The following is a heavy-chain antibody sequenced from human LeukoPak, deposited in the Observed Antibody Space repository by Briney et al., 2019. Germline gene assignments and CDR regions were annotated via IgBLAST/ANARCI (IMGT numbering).Heavy chain of an antibody. J-gene: IGHJ5*02. Sequence: GGSLRLSCAASGFTFSSYAMSWVRQAPGKGLEWVSAISGSGGSTYYADSVKGRFTISRDNSKNTLYLQMNSLRAEDTAVYYCAGLLYYDSSVNWLDPWGQGTLVTVSS. CDR2: ISGSGGST. D-gene: IGHD3-22*01. V-gene: IGHV3-23*01. CDR1: GFTFSSYA. CDR3: AGLLYYDSSVNWLDP.